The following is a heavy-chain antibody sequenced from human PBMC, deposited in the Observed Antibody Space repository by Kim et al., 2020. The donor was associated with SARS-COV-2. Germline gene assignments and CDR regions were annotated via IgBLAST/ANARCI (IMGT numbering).Heavy chain of an antibody. V-gene: IGHV4-39*01. Sequence: SETLSLTCTVSGGSLSSSSYYWGWIRQPPGKGLEWIGTAYYIGNTYYNPSLKSRVTISVDTSKNQFSLKLGSVTAADTAVYCCARQQGYSSGWYVAFYYYYMAVGGKGTTVTVSS. CDR1: GGSLSSSSYY. D-gene: IGHD6-19*01. CDR2: AYYIGNT. J-gene: IGHJ6*03. CDR3: ARQQGYSSGWYVAFYYYYMAV.